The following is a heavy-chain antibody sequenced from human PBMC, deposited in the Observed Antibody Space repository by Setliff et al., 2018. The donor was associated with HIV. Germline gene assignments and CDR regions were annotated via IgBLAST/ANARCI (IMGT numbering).Heavy chain of an antibody. D-gene: IGHD6-19*01. Sequence: SETLSLTCTVSGGSINSGHYYWSWIRHHPGKGLEWIGYIYYTGSTNYNPSLKSRVTISVDTSKNQFSLRLSSVIAADTAVYYCARGPPGSSIGWYVGYWGQGTLVTVSS. CDR1: GGSINSGHYY. V-gene: IGHV4-31*03. CDR2: IYYTGST. CDR3: ARGPPGSSIGWYVGY. J-gene: IGHJ4*02.